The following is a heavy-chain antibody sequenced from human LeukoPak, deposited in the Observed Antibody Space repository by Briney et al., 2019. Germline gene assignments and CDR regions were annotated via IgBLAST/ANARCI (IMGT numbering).Heavy chain of an antibody. J-gene: IGHJ5*02. Sequence: GGSLRLSCAASGFTFSSYGMHWVRQAPGKGLEWVSSISSSSSYIYYADSVKGRFTISRDNAKNSLYLQMNSLRAEDTAVYYCARVQGSSWYLWFDPWGQGTLVTVSS. CDR2: ISSSSSYI. D-gene: IGHD6-13*01. V-gene: IGHV3-21*01. CDR1: GFTFSSYG. CDR3: ARVQGSSWYLWFDP.